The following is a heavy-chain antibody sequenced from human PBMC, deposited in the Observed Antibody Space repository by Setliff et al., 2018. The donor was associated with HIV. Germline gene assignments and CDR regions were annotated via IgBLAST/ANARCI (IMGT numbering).Heavy chain of an antibody. D-gene: IGHD2-15*01. CDR1: GFLYSNNA. CDR2: ISYDGTIT. CDR3: AKCGGTCWHNFFGP. Sequence: PGGSLRLSCAASGFLYSNNAFHWVRQTPGKGLEWVAVISYDGTITHYVDSVKGRFSISRDNSQNTLYLQMNSLRAEDTAVYYCAKCGGTCWHNFFGPWGQGTLVTVSS. J-gene: IGHJ5*02. V-gene: IGHV3-30*18.